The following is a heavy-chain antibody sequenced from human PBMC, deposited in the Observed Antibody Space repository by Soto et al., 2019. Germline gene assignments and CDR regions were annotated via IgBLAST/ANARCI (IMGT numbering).Heavy chain of an antibody. J-gene: IGHJ5*02. CDR2: INHSGGT. V-gene: IGHV4-34*01. CDR3: ARVLGEFCSSTSCATPGWFDP. Sequence: QVQLQQWGAGLLKPSETLSLTCAVYGGSFSGYYWSWIRQPPGKGLEWIGEINHSGGTNYNPSLKGRVPRAVDTSKNQFSLKLRSVTAADTAVYYCARVLGEFCSSTSCATPGWFDPWGQGTLVTVSS. D-gene: IGHD2-2*01. CDR1: GGSFSGYY.